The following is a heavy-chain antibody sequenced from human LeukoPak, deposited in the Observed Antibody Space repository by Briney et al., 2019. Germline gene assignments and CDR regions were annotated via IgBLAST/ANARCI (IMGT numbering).Heavy chain of an antibody. J-gene: IGHJ6*03. D-gene: IGHD1-7*01. Sequence: PSQTLSLTCAVYGVSLRGYYWSWIRQSPEKGLEWIGEISHEGDSIYNPSLKSRLTLSVDMSKNQFSLNLRSVTAADTADCARGRNFVSDFYFDVWGKGTTVSASS. CDR1: GVSLRGYY. CDR3: GRNFVSDFYFDV. CDR2: ISHEGDS. V-gene: IGHV4-34*01.